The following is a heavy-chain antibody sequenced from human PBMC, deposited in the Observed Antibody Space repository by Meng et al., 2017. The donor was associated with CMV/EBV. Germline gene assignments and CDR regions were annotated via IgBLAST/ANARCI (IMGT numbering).Heavy chain of an antibody. CDR2: IIPMRATT. J-gene: IGHJ6*02. Sequence: SVMVSCKASGDTHSKYVTSWVRQAPGQGLEWMGGIIPMRATTNYAQTFQGRVTITADKSTATVYMELSSLRSEDTAAYFCVGSEEFYHFRSGWEWYYHYGLDVWGPGTTVTVSS. V-gene: IGHV1-69*10. D-gene: IGHD3-3*01. CDR1: GDTHSKYV. CDR3: VGSEEFYHFRSGWEWYYHYGLDV.